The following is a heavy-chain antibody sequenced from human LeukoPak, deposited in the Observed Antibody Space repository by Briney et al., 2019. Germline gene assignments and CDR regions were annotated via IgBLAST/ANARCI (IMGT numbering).Heavy chain of an antibody. V-gene: IGHV3-23*01. Sequence: GGSLRLSCAASGFIFSNYAMSWVRQAPGKGLEWVSSISGSGGSIDYADSVKGRFSISRDNSKNALYLQMNSLRAEDTAVYFCVRDPDALDYWGQGTLVTVSS. CDR3: VRDPDALDY. CDR1: GFIFSNYA. J-gene: IGHJ4*02. CDR2: ISGSGGSI.